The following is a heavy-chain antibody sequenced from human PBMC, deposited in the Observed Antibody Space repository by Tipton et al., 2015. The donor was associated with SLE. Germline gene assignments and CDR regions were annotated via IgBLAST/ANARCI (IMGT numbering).Heavy chain of an antibody. CDR1: GGAVIHNY. CDR2: IHSSGST. J-gene: IGHJ4*02. CDR3: ARTQYTFGGVIAPFDY. Sequence: TLSLTCSVSGGAVIHNYWSWIRQPPGKGLEWIGYIHSSGSTNYNPSLKSRVTISVDTSKNQFSLKLSSVTAADTAVYYCARTQYTFGGVIAPFDYWGQGTLVTVSS. D-gene: IGHD3-16*02. V-gene: IGHV4-4*09.